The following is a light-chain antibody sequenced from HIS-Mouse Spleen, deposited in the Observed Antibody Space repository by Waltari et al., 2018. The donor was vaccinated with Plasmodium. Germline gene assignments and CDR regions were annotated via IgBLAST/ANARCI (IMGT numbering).Light chain of an antibody. J-gene: IGLJ3*02. CDR1: SLRSYY. CDR2: GKN. V-gene: IGLV3-19*01. Sequence: SSELTQDPAVSVALGQTVRITCQGDSLRSYYASWYQQKPGQAPVRVIYGKNNRPSGIPDRFSGSISGNTASLTITGAQAEDEADYYCNSRDSSGNHLVFGGGTKLTVL. CDR3: NSRDSSGNHLV.